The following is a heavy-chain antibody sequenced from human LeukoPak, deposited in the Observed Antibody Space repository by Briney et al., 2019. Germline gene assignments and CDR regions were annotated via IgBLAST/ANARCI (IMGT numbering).Heavy chain of an antibody. D-gene: IGHD3-9*01. V-gene: IGHV4-59*01. J-gene: IGHJ6*02. CDR2: IYYSGST. CDR1: GGSISSYY. CDR3: ARDRERYFDWLPTFDYYGMDV. Sequence: SETLSLTCTVSGGSISSYYWSWIRQPPGKGLEWIGYIYYSGSTNYNPSLKSRVTISVDTSKNQFSLKLGSVTAADTAVYYCARDRERYFDWLPTFDYYGMDVWGQGTTVTVSS.